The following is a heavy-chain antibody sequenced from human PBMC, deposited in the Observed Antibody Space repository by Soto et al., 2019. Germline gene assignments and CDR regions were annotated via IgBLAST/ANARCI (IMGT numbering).Heavy chain of an antibody. D-gene: IGHD2-15*01. J-gene: IGHJ4*02. CDR1: GFSLTTTRMG. CDR2: IYWDDDK. Sequence: QITLKESGPPLVRPAQTLTLTCAFSGFSLTTTRMGVAWIRQPPGKALEWLALIYWDDDKRYSPSLKNRLTVSKDTSTNRVVLTITNISPDVTGTYFCAHAGDFDLLSFDRWGPGTLVTVSS. V-gene: IGHV2-5*02. CDR3: AHAGDFDLLSFDR.